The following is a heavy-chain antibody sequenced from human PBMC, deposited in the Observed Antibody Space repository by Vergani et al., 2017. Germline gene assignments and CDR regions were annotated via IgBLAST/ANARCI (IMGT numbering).Heavy chain of an antibody. V-gene: IGHV3-15*01. CDR2: IKSNTDGGTT. J-gene: IGHJ6*03. D-gene: IGHD1-1*01. CDR1: GFTFSNAW. Sequence: EVQLVESGGGLVKPGGSLRLSCAASGFTFSNAWMTWVRQAPGKGLEWVGRIKSNTDGGTTHYAAPVKGRFTISRDDSENTLYLQMNSLKSEDTAVYYCTTAGWNLHPSYYYYMDVWGKGTTVTVSS. CDR3: TTAGWNLHPSYYYYMDV.